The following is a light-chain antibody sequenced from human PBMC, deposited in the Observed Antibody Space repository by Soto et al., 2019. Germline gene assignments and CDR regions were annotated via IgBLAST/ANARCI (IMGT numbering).Light chain of an antibody. CDR3: QAWDTSVV. V-gene: IGLV3-1*01. CDR2: QDG. J-gene: IGLJ2*01. Sequence: SYELTQPPSVSVSPGQTASITCSGNKLGDKYVCWYQQKPGQSPVLVIYQDGKRPSGIPERFSGSNSGNTATLTISGTQAMDEADYYCQAWDTSVVFGGGTKLTVL. CDR1: KLGDKY.